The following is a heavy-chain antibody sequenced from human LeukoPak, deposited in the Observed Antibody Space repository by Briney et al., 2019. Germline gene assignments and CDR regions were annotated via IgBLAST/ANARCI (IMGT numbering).Heavy chain of an antibody. J-gene: IGHJ4*02. Sequence: GGSLRLSCAASGFTFRDYSMNWVGQAPGQGLEWVSYISSSSSSMYYADSVKGRFTISRDNARSSLYLQMNSLRAEDTAVYYCARQNGAGYYYYFDSWGQGTLVTVSS. CDR1: GFTFRDYS. CDR3: ARQNGAGYYYYFDS. D-gene: IGHD3-22*01. V-gene: IGHV3-48*01. CDR2: ISSSSSSM.